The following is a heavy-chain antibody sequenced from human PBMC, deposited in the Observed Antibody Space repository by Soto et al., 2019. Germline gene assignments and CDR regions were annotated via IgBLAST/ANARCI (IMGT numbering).Heavy chain of an antibody. CDR3: ARGGDPFFDY. J-gene: IGHJ4*02. CDR2: INPSSGGK. Sequence: ASVKVSCQASPYTLTGYFMQWVRQAPVQGLEWMGYINPSSGGKNYAQKFQGCVTMTRDTTISTAYMELSRLRSDDTAVYCGARGGDPFFDYWGQGTPVTVSS. D-gene: IGHD7-27*01. CDR1: PYTLTGYF. V-gene: IGHV1-2*04.